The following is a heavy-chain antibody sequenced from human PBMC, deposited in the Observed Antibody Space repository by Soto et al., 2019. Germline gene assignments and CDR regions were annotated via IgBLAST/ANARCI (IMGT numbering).Heavy chain of an antibody. CDR3: ARGDNDY. CDR2: IHPDGGHT. J-gene: IGHJ4*02. Sequence: SVKVSCKASGYTFTNSYVQWVRQAPGQGLEWMGVIHPDGGHTTYSQKFQDRVTMTRDTFTSTIYMELSSLRSEDTAVYYCARGDNDYWGQGTLVTVS. V-gene: IGHV1-46*01. CDR1: GYTFTNSY.